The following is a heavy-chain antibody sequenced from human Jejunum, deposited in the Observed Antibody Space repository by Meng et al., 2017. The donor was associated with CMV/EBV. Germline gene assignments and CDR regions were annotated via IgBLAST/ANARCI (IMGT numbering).Heavy chain of an antibody. D-gene: IGHD1-7*01. J-gene: IGHJ3*02. Sequence: ISSRSYYWGWVRQPPGKGLEWIGSIHYSGSTYYNPSLKSRVTISVDTSKNQFSLKLSSVTAADTTVYYCARHVWPGNSDTFDIWGQGTMVTVSS. V-gene: IGHV4-39*01. CDR1: ISSRSYY. CDR2: IHYSGST. CDR3: ARHVWPGNSDTFDI.